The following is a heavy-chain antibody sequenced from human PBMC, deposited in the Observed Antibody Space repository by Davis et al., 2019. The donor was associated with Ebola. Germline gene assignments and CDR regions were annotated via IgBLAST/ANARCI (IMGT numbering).Heavy chain of an antibody. V-gene: IGHV3-66*02. J-gene: IGHJ6*02. CDR2: IYSGGSGGST. Sequence: GESLKISCAASGFTVSSDHMNWVRQAPGKGLEWVSAIYSGGSGGSTYYADSVKGRFIISRDNSKNTLYLQMNSLRAEDTAVYYCAREAVIVVPAAMLSYGLDVWGQGTTVTVSS. CDR1: GFTVSSDH. CDR3: AREAVIVVPAAMLSYGLDV. D-gene: IGHD2-2*01.